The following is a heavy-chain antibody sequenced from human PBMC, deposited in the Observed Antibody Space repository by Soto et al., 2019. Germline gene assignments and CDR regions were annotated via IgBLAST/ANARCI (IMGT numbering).Heavy chain of an antibody. CDR1: GFTFSSYA. CDR2: ISGSGGST. D-gene: IGHD6-19*01. CDR3: AKCSPRYSSGLKAYHFDY. J-gene: IGHJ4*02. Sequence: EVQLLEAGGGLVQPGGSLRLSCAASGFTFSSYAMSWVRQAPGKGLEWVSTISGSGGSTYYADSVKGRFTISRDNSKNTLYLQVNSLRAEDTAVYYCAKCSPRYSSGLKAYHFDYWGQGTLVTVSS. V-gene: IGHV3-23*01.